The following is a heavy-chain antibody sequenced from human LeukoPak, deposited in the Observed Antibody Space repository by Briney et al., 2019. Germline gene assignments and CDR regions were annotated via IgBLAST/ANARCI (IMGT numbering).Heavy chain of an antibody. V-gene: IGHV1-46*01. CDR2: MSPSVIST. Sequence: ASGKVSCKPSGYIFTNHYMHWVRQAPGQGLEWMRLMSPSVISTLYAEKFRGRIIMTRDMSTATDYMELCSLRPEDTAVYYCARDNSIADRGWWFDPWGQGTLVTVSS. CDR3: ARDNSIADRGWWFDP. D-gene: IGHD4-23*01. J-gene: IGHJ5*02. CDR1: GYIFTNHY.